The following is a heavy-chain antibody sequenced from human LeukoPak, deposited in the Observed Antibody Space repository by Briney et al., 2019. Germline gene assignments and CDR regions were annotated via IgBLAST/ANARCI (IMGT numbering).Heavy chain of an antibody. J-gene: IGHJ4*02. Sequence: GGSLRLSCGASGFTFTNYGMHWVRQAPGKGLEGVAFIRNDGSNKYYAESVKGRFTISRDNSKNTLYLQMNSLRAEDTAVYYRARTGRYSSSWYPDYWGQGTLVTVSS. V-gene: IGHV3-30*02. D-gene: IGHD6-13*01. CDR1: GFTFTNYG. CDR2: IRNDGSNK. CDR3: ARTGRYSSSWYPDY.